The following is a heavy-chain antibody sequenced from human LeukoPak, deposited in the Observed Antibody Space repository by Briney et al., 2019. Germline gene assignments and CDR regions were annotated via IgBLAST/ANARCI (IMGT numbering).Heavy chain of an antibody. D-gene: IGHD1-1*01. CDR2: IRSNGDTT. Sequence: GGSLRLSCAASGFTFRSIAMTWVRQAPGKGLEWVSSIRSNGDTTYNADSVKGRFTISRGNSKNTLYLQMNRLRVEDTAIYYCAKGQELDDGVFDSWGQGTLVTVSS. CDR3: AKGQELDDGVFDS. J-gene: IGHJ4*02. V-gene: IGHV3-23*01. CDR1: GFTFRSIA.